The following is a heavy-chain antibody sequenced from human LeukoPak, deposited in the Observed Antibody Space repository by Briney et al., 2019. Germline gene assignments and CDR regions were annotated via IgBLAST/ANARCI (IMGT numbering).Heavy chain of an antibody. Sequence: PGGSLRLSCAASGFTFSSYEMNRVRQAPGKGLEWVSYISSSGSTIYYADSVKGRFTISRDNAKNSLYLQMNSLRAEDTAVYYCASGGVLNWFDPWGQGTLVTVSS. J-gene: IGHJ5*02. D-gene: IGHD3-16*01. CDR2: ISSSGSTI. V-gene: IGHV3-48*03. CDR1: GFTFSSYE. CDR3: ASGGVLNWFDP.